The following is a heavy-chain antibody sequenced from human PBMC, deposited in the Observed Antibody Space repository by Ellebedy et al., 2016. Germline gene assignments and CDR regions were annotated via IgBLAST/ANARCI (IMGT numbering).Heavy chain of an antibody. CDR3: ARLYVDYVYYYDSRRDY. J-gene: IGHJ4*02. CDR2: INPSGGST. V-gene: IGHV1-46*01. D-gene: IGHD3-22*01. Sequence: ASVKVSCKASGYTFTSYGISWVRQAPGQGLEWMGVINPSGGSTTYPQKFQGRVTMTRDTSTSTVYMELSSLRSEDTAVYYCARLYVDYVYYYDSRRDYWGQGTLVTVSS. CDR1: GYTFTSYG.